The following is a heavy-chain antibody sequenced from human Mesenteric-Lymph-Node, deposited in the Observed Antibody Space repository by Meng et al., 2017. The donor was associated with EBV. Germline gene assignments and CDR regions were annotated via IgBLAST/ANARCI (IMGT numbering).Heavy chain of an antibody. J-gene: IGHJ5*02. D-gene: IGHD4-11*01. V-gene: IGHV1-46*01. CDR3: ARATVTRNWFDP. CDR2: INPSVGST. Sequence: VQRVQSGAGWKKTGSSVKVSCKATGYKFITYYIHWVRHAPGQGLEWMGIINPSVGSTTYAQKFQGRVSMTSDASTSTVYMELNSLRSEDTAIYYCARATVTRNWFDPWGQGTLVTVSS. CDR1: GYKFITYY.